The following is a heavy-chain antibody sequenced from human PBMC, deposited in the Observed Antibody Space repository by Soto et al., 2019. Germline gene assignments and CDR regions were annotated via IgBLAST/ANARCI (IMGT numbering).Heavy chain of an antibody. D-gene: IGHD3-10*01. V-gene: IGHV4-39*01. Sequence: SXTLCLSCTVAGGTMSSSSYFWCLIRQPPGKGREWIGSVYYSGSTYYNPSLKSRVTISVDASKNQFSLNLSSVTAADTAVYYCARHRGPTGPNYWGQGTLVTVYS. CDR1: GGTMSSSSYF. CDR2: VYYSGST. CDR3: ARHRGPTGPNY. J-gene: IGHJ4*02.